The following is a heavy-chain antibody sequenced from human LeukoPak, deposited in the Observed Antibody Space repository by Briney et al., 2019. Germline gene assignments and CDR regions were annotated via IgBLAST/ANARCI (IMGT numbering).Heavy chain of an antibody. V-gene: IGHV4-59*08. J-gene: IGHJ3*02. Sequence: SETLSLTCTVSGGSISGYYWSWVRQSLGKGLEWIANIYDEGNTKKNPSLKSRVTISRDMSKNQVSLKLTSVTAADTAIYYCARHIGAWAFDIWGQGTMVTVSS. CDR2: IYDEGNT. CDR3: ARHIGAWAFDI. CDR1: GGSISGYY.